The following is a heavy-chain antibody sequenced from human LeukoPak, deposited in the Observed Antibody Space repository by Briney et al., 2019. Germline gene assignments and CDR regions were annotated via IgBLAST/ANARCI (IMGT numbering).Heavy chain of an antibody. CDR1: GGTFSSYA. J-gene: IGHJ3*02. V-gene: IGHV1-69*05. D-gene: IGHD4-17*01. CDR3: ARGSGDLYGDYAFDI. Sequence: SVKVSCKASGGTFSSYAISWVRQAPGQGLEWMGRIIPIFGTANYAQKFQGRVTITTDESTSTAYMELGSLRSEDTAVYYCARGSGDLYGDYAFDIWGQGTMVTVSS. CDR2: IIPIFGTA.